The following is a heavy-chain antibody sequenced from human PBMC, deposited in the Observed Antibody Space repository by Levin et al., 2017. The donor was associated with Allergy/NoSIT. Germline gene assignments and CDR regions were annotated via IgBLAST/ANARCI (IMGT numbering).Heavy chain of an antibody. CDR3: ARRGRGIGPLFYFDY. D-gene: IGHD3-16*01. V-gene: IGHV3-23*01. Sequence: GESLKISCAASGFIFTNYGMSWVRQAPGKGLEWVSTVGRDGDTYYADSVKGRFTISRDTSKNTLYLQMNSLRAEDTAVYYCARRGRGIGPLFYFDYWGQGTLVTVSS. J-gene: IGHJ4*02. CDR1: GFIFTNYG. CDR2: VGRDGDT.